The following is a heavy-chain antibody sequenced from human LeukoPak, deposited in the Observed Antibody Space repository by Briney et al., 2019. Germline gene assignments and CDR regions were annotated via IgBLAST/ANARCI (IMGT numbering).Heavy chain of an antibody. CDR2: IIPIFGTA. CDR1: GGTFSSYA. CDR3: ARGFLGYCSGGSCYWFDP. D-gene: IGHD2-15*01. J-gene: IGHJ5*02. V-gene: IGHV1-69*05. Sequence: SVKVSCKASGGTFSSYAISWVRQAPGQGLEWMEGIIPIFGTANYAQKFQGRVTITTDESTSTAYMELSSLRSEDTAVYYCARGFLGYCSGGSCYWFDPWGQGTLVTVSS.